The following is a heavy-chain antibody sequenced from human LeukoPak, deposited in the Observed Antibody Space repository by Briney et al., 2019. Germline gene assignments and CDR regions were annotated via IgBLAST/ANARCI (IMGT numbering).Heavy chain of an antibody. CDR1: GFTFSSYA. CDR2: ISSSGGRT. Sequence: GGSLRLSCAASGFTFSSYAMSWVRQAPGKGLEWVSAISSSGGRTYYADSVKGRFTISRDNSKNTLYLQVNSLRAENTAVYFCAKDRAYTIFGVAPTPFDYWGQGTLVTVSS. J-gene: IGHJ4*02. CDR3: AKDRAYTIFGVAPTPFDY. V-gene: IGHV3-23*01. D-gene: IGHD3-3*01.